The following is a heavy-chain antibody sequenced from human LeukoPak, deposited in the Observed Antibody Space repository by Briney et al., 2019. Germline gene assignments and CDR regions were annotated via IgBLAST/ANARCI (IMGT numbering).Heavy chain of an antibody. J-gene: IGHJ4*02. V-gene: IGHV1-24*01. D-gene: IGHD3-10*01. CDR1: GYTLTELS. Sequence: GASVKVSCKVSGYTLTELSMHWVRQAPGKGLEWMGGFDPEDGETIYAQKFQGRVTMTEDTSTDTAYMELSSLRSEDTAVYYCATASFAGSGTRKVPARAFDYWGQGTLVTVSS. CDR2: FDPEDGET. CDR3: ATASFAGSGTRKVPARAFDY.